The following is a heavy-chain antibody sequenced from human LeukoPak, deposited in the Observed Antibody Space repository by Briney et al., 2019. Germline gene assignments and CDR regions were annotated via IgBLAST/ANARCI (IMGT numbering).Heavy chain of an antibody. CDR1: GFTFSSYA. CDR2: ISGSGGVT. D-gene: IGHD3-10*01. Sequence: PGGSLRLSCAASGFTFSSYAMNWVRQAPGKGLDWVSSISGSGGVTYYADSVKGRFSISRDNSKNTLYLQMNSLRAEDTAVYFCATYRGRGSPFDFWGQGTQVTVSS. J-gene: IGHJ4*02. CDR3: ATYRGRGSPFDF. V-gene: IGHV3-23*01.